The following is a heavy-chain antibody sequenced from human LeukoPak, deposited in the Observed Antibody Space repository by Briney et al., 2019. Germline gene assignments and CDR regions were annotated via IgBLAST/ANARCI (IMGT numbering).Heavy chain of an antibody. J-gene: IGHJ4*02. CDR3: ARSTIFGVVIGPLDY. V-gene: IGHV4-39*07. Sequence: SETLSLTCTVSGGSISSSSYYWGWIRQPPGKGLEWIGSIYYSGSTYYNPSLKSRVTISVDTSKNQFSLKLSSVTAADTAVYYCARSTIFGVVIGPLDYWGQGTLVTVSS. D-gene: IGHD3-3*01. CDR2: IYYSGST. CDR1: GGSISSSSYY.